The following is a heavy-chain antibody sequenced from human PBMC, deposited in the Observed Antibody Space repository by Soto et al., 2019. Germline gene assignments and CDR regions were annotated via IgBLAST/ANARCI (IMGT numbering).Heavy chain of an antibody. Sequence: SETLSLTSTVSGGSISSYYWSWIRQPPGKGLEWIWYIYYSGSTNYNPSLKSRVTISVDTSKNQFSLKLSSVTAADTAVYYCARDKGNEFWSGYYYYGMDVWGQGTRVTVSS. CDR2: IYYSGST. D-gene: IGHD3-3*01. V-gene: IGHV4-59*01. CDR1: GGSISSYY. J-gene: IGHJ6*02. CDR3: ARDKGNEFWSGYYYYGMDV.